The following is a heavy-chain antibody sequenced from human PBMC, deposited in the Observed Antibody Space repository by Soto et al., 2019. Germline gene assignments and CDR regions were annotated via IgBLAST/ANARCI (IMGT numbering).Heavy chain of an antibody. V-gene: IGHV4-59*01. CDR3: ARERRDGYNYVDF. D-gene: IGHD5-12*01. J-gene: IGHJ4*02. Sequence: SETLSLTCTVSGGSISSYYWSWIRQPPGKGLEWIGYIYYSGSTNYNPSLKSRVTMSVDTPKNQFSLNLRSVTAADTAVYYCARERRDGYNYVDFWGQGTLVTVSS. CDR1: GGSISSYY. CDR2: IYYSGST.